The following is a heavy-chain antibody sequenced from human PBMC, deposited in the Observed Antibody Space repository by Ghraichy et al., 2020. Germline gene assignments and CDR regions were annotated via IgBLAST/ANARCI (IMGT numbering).Heavy chain of an antibody. CDR1: GGSFSGYY. CDR2: INHSGST. CDR3: ARGFLHLGELSPYNWFDP. D-gene: IGHD3-16*02. J-gene: IGHJ5*02. V-gene: IGHV4-34*01. Sequence: SETLSLTCAVYGGSFSGYYWSWIRQPPGKGLEWIGEINHSGSTNYNPSLKSRVTISVDTSKNQFSLKLSSVTAADTAVYYCARGFLHLGELSPYNWFDPWGQGTLVTVSS.